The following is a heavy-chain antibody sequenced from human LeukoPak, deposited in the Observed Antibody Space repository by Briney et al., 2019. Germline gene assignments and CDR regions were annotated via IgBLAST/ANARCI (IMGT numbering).Heavy chain of an antibody. J-gene: IGHJ6*02. CDR3: ARDRNVDTAMERRALYYYGMDV. CDR1: GFTFSSYN. CDR2: ISRSSNYI. D-gene: IGHD5-18*01. Sequence: GGSLRLSCAASGFTFSSYNMNWVRQAPGKGLEWVSSISRSSNYIYYADSVKGRFTISRDNAKNSLYLQMNSLRAEDTAVHYCARDRNVDTAMERRALYYYGMDVWGQGTTVTVSS. V-gene: IGHV3-21*01.